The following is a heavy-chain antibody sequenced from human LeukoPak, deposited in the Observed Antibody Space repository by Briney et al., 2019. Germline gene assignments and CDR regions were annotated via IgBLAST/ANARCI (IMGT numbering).Heavy chain of an antibody. Sequence: SETLSLTCTVSGGSISSYYWSWIRQPPTKGLEWIGYIYYSGSTNYNPSLKSRVTISVDTSKNQFSLKLSSVTAADTAVYYCARGTGWRRSTYFDYWGQGTLVTVSS. CDR2: IYYSGST. CDR3: ARGTGWRRSTYFDY. V-gene: IGHV4-59*01. D-gene: IGHD3/OR15-3a*01. J-gene: IGHJ4*02. CDR1: GGSISSYY.